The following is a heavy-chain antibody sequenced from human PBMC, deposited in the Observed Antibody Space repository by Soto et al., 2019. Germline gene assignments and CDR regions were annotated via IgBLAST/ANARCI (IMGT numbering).Heavy chain of an antibody. J-gene: IGHJ4*02. V-gene: IGHV3-23*01. D-gene: IGHD4-17*01. Sequence: PGGSLRLSSAASGFTFSRDVMSWVRQAPGKGLEWVSLITDNGGSTYYADSVKGRFTISRDNTKNTLFLQMNSLRAEDTAVYYCAKERATTTAFDYWGQGALVTVSS. CDR1: GFTFSRDV. CDR2: ITDNGGST. CDR3: AKERATTTAFDY.